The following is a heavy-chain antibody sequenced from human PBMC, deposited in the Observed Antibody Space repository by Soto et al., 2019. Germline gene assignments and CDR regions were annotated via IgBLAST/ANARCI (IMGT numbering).Heavy chain of an antibody. Sequence: SQTLSLTCAISGDSVSSNSAAWNWIRQSPSRGLEWLGRTHYRSKWYNDYAVSVKSRITINPDTSKNQFSLQLNSVTPEDTAVYYCARDRCSGGSRYYYYYGMDVWGQGTTVTVSS. J-gene: IGHJ6*02. CDR2: THYRSKWYN. V-gene: IGHV6-1*01. CDR1: GDSVSSNSAA. CDR3: ARDRCSGGSRYYYYYGMDV. D-gene: IGHD2-15*01.